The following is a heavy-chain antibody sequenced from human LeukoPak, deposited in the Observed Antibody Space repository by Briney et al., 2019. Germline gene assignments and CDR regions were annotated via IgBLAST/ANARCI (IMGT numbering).Heavy chain of an antibody. CDR3: AREVGTYYDSSGYYGPFDY. J-gene: IGHJ4*02. Sequence: GGSLRLSCAASGFTFSSYSMNWVRQAPGKGLEWVSSTSSSSSYIYYADSVKGRFTISRDNAKNSLYLQMNSLRAEDTAVYYCAREVGTYYDSSGYYGPFDYWGQGTLVTVSS. V-gene: IGHV3-21*01. CDR1: GFTFSSYS. CDR2: TSSSSSYI. D-gene: IGHD3-22*01.